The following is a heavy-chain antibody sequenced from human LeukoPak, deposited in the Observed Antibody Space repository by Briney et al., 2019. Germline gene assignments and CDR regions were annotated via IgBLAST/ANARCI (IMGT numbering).Heavy chain of an antibody. Sequence: GGSLRLSCAASGFTFNSYVMSWVRQAPGKGLEWVSAISGSGSNTYYADSVKGRFTISRDNSKNTLYLQMNSLRAEDTAVYYCAKDWSRDFWSGYYRPNDYWGQGTLVTVSS. CDR1: GFTFNSYV. J-gene: IGHJ4*02. D-gene: IGHD3-3*01. CDR2: ISGSGSNT. V-gene: IGHV3-23*01. CDR3: AKDWSRDFWSGYYRPNDY.